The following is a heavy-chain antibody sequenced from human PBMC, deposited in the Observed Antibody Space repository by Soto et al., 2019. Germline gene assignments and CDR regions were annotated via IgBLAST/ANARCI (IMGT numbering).Heavy chain of an antibody. CDR1: GGSISSGDYY. Sequence: QVQLQGSGPGLVKPSQTLSLTCTVSGGSISSGDYYWSWIRQPPGKGLEWIGYIYYSGSTYYNPSLKSRVTISVATSKNQFSLKLSSVTAADTAVYYCARVGGFGATTIDSWGQGTLVTVSS. V-gene: IGHV4-30-4*01. CDR2: IYYSGST. D-gene: IGHD3-10*01. J-gene: IGHJ4*02. CDR3: ARVGGFGATTIDS.